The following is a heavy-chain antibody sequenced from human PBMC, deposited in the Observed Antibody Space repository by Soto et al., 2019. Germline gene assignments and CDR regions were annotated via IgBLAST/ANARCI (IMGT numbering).Heavy chain of an antibody. Sequence: ASVKVSCKASGYTFTSYDINWVRQTTGQGLEWMGWMNPNSGNTGYAQKFQGRVTMTRNTSISTAYMELSSLRSEDTAVYYCARVMRQWLVSLNWFDPWGQGILVTVSS. J-gene: IGHJ5*02. CDR2: MNPNSGNT. D-gene: IGHD6-19*01. CDR3: ARVMRQWLVSLNWFDP. CDR1: GYTFTSYD. V-gene: IGHV1-8*01.